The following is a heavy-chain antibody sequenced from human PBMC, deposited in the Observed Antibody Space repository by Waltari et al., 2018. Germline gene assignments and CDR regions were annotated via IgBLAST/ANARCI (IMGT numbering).Heavy chain of an antibody. CDR3: ARGGIAAAADFDY. V-gene: IGHV3-30*03. Sequence: QVQLVESGGGVVQPGRSLRLSCAASGFSFTNYAMHWVRQAPGKGLEWVASISSHGSNRYYADSVKGRFTISRDSSKNTLFLQMNSLRGEDSAVYYCARGGIAAAADFDYWGQGTLVTVSS. J-gene: IGHJ4*02. D-gene: IGHD6-13*01. CDR2: ISSHGSNR. CDR1: GFSFTNYA.